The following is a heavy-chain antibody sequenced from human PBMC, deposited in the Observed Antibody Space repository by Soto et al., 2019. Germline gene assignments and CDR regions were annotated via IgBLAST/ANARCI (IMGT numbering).Heavy chain of an antibody. CDR1: GGSISSSSYY. CDR2: IYYSGST. D-gene: IGHD3-3*01. V-gene: IGHV4-39*01. CDR3: ARADDFWSGWPFDY. Sequence: QLQLQESGPGLVKPSETLSLTCTVSGGSISSSSYYWGWIRQPPGKGLEWIGSIYYSGSTYYNPSLKSRVTISVDTSKNQFSLKLSSVTAADTAVYYCARADDFWSGWPFDYWGQRTLVTVSS. J-gene: IGHJ4*02.